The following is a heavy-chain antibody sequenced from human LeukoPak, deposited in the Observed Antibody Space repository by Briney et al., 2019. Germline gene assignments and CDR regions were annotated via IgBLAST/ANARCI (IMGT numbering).Heavy chain of an antibody. V-gene: IGHV4-59*01. Sequence: PSETLSLTCTVSGGSISSYYWSWIRQPPGKGLEWIGYIYYSGSTYYNPSLKSRVTISVDTSKNQFSLKLSSVTAADTAVYYCATRGGGSYETYDAFDIWGQGTMVTVSS. J-gene: IGHJ3*02. CDR3: ATRGGGSYETYDAFDI. D-gene: IGHD1-26*01. CDR1: GGSISSYY. CDR2: IYYSGST.